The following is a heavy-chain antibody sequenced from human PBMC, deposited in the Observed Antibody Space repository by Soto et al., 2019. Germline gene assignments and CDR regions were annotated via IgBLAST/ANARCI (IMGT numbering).Heavy chain of an antibody. CDR1: GGSVSSGSYY. J-gene: IGHJ5*02. Sequence: SETLSLTCTVSGGSVSSGSYYWSWIRQPPGKGLEWIGYIYYSGSTNYNPSLKSRVTISVDTSKNRFSLKLSSVTAADTAVYYCARMYNIVVVPAAMGSWFDPWGQGTLVTVSS. CDR2: IYYSGST. V-gene: IGHV4-61*01. D-gene: IGHD2-2*01. CDR3: ARMYNIVVVPAAMGSWFDP.